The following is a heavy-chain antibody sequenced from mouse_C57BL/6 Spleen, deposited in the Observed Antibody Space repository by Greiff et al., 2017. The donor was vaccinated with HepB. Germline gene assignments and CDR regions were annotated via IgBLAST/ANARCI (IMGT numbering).Heavy chain of an antibody. CDR3: ARERDLDYAMDY. J-gene: IGHJ4*01. CDR2: INPGSGGT. Sequence: VKLMESGAELVRPGTSVKVSCKASGYAFTNYLIEWVKQRPGQGLEWIGVINPGSGGTNYNEKFKGKATLTADKSSSTAYMQLSSLTSEDSAVYFCARERDLDYAMDYWGQGTSVTVSS. CDR1: GYAFTNYL. V-gene: IGHV1-54*01.